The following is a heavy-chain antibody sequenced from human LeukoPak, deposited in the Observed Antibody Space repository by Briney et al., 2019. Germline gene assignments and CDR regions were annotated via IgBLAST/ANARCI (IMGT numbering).Heavy chain of an antibody. Sequence: GSLRLSCGVSGLTFSNAWMNWVRQPPGKGLEWIGEIFHSGNTKYNPSLESRVTISVDKSNHQFTLEMKSVTAADTAIYYCARDLGYYYGLDIWSRGTTVTVSS. V-gene: IGHV4-4*02. J-gene: IGHJ6*02. CDR3: ARDLGYYYGLDI. CDR2: IFHSGNT. D-gene: IGHD3-16*01. CDR1: GLTFSNAW.